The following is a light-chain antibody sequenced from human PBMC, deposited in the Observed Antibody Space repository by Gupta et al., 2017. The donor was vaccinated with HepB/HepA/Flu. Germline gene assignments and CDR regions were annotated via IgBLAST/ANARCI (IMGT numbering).Light chain of an antibody. Sequence: QSALTQPRSVSGSPGQPATISCTGTSSDVGTYNYVSWYQHHPGRAPKVIMFDVSKRASGVPDRFFGSKSGNTASLTISGIQAEDEADYYCCSYAGTYTFVFGTGTKVTVL. V-gene: IGLV2-11*01. CDR3: CSYAGTYTFV. CDR1: SSDVGTYNY. CDR2: DVS. J-gene: IGLJ1*01.